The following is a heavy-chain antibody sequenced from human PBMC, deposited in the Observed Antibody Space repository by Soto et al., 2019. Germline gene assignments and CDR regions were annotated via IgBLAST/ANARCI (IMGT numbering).Heavy chain of an antibody. Sequence: HPGGSLRLSCAASGFTFSSYGMHWVRQAPGKGLEWVAVISYDGSNKYYADSVKGRFTISRDNSKNTLYLQMNSLRAEDTAVYYCARDVYYYDSSGYYRADAFDIWGQGTMVTVSS. CDR1: GFTFSSYG. CDR2: ISYDGSNK. D-gene: IGHD3-22*01. J-gene: IGHJ3*02. V-gene: IGHV3-30*03. CDR3: ARDVYYYDSSGYYRADAFDI.